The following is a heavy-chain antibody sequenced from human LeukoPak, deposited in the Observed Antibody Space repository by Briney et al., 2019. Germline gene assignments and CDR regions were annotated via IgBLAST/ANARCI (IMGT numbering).Heavy chain of an antibody. CDR3: ARGIRGGYSYGYRYYYYYMDV. D-gene: IGHD5-18*01. Sequence: PSETLSLTCAVYGGSFSGYYWSWIRQPPGKGPEWIGEINHSGSTNYNPSLKSRVTISVDTSKNQFSLKLSSVTAADTAVYYCARGIRGGYSYGYRYYYYYMDVWGKGTTVTVSS. V-gene: IGHV4-34*01. J-gene: IGHJ6*03. CDR1: GGSFSGYY. CDR2: INHSGST.